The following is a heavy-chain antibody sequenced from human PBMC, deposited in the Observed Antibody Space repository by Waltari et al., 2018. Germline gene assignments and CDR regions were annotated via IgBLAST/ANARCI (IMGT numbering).Heavy chain of an antibody. CDR1: GGTFSRYA. V-gene: IGHV1-69*08. CDR3: ASNEYSGSYDAFDI. J-gene: IGHJ3*02. Sequence: QVQLVQSGAEVKKHGSSVQVSCKASGGTFSRYAISWVRQAPGQGLEWMGRIIPIFGTANYAQKFQGRVTITADKSTSTAYMELSSLRSEDTAVYYCASNEYSGSYDAFDIWGQGTMVTVSS. D-gene: IGHD1-26*01. CDR2: IIPIFGTA.